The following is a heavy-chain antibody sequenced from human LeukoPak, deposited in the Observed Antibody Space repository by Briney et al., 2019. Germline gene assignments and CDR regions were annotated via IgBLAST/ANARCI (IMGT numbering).Heavy chain of an antibody. Sequence: GGSLRLSCAASGFTFSSYCMSWVRQAPGKGLEWVANIKQDGSEKYYVDSVKGRFTISRDTAKNSPYLQMNSLRAENTAVYYCASLGRSTSRYTDDYWGQGAMVADSS. CDR1: GFTFSSYC. J-gene: IGHJ4*02. CDR3: ASLGRSTSRYTDDY. V-gene: IGHV3-7*01. CDR2: IKQDGSEK. D-gene: IGHD2-2*02.